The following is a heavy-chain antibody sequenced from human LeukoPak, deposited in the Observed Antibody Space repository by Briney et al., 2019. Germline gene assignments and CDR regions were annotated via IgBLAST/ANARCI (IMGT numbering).Heavy chain of an antibody. Sequence: GASVKVSCKASGYTFTGYYMHWVRQAPGQGLEWMGRINPNSGGTNYAQKFQGRVTMTRDTSISTAYMELSRLRSDDTAVYYCARTYSGSYSDYFDYWGQGTLVTVSS. CDR3: ARTYSGSYSDYFDY. J-gene: IGHJ4*02. D-gene: IGHD1-26*01. CDR1: GYTFTGYY. CDR2: INPNSGGT. V-gene: IGHV1-2*06.